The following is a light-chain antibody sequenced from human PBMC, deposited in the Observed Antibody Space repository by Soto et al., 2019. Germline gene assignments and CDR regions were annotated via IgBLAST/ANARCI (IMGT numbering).Light chain of an antibody. CDR2: GNN. CDR3: QSYDTSLSGSYV. J-gene: IGLJ1*01. Sequence: VLTQPPSVSGAPGQRVTISCTGSSFDIGAGYDVHWFQQLPGTAPKLLIYGNNNRPSGVPDRFSGSKSGTSASLAITGLQAEDEADYYCQSYDTSLSGSYVFGTGTKVTVL. CDR1: SFDIGAGYD. V-gene: IGLV1-40*01.